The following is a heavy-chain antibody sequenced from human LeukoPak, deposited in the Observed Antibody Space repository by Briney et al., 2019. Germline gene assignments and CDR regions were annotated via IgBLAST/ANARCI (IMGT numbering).Heavy chain of an antibody. CDR1: GFTFSSYG. V-gene: IGHV3-33*01. Sequence: GGSLRLSCAASGFTFSSYGMHWVRQAPGKGLEWVAVIWYDGSNKYYADSVKGRFTISRDNSKNTLCLQMNSLRAEDTAVYYCAGSIAVADTIDYWGQGTLVTVSS. CDR2: IWYDGSNK. CDR3: AGSIAVADTIDY. D-gene: IGHD6-19*01. J-gene: IGHJ4*02.